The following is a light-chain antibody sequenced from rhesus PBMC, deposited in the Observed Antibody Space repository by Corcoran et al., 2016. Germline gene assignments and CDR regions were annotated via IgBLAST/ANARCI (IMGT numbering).Light chain of an antibody. CDR3: QQRNGYPYS. CDR1: QSAGSN. J-gene: IGKJ2*01. CDR2: GAA. Sequence: TVVTQSPATLSLSPGEGATRSCRARQSAGSNLAWYQHNPGQVPRLFISGAADRATGVPDRFWGGGSGADFTLTISGLGPEYFAFYCCQQRNGYPYSFGRGAKVEIK. V-gene: IGKV3-24*04.